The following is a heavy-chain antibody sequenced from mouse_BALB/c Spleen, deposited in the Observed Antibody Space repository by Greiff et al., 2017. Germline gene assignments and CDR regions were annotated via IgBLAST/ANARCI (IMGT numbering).Heavy chain of an antibody. CDR1: GFSLTSYD. J-gene: IGHJ3*01. D-gene: IGHD1-2*01. CDR3: VRGLLRPFAY. CDR2: IWTGGGT. V-gene: IGHV2-9-2*01. Sequence: VKLMESGPGLVAPSQSLSITCTVSGFSLTSYDISWIRQPPGKGLEWLGVIWTGGGTNYNSAFMSRLSISKDNSKSQVFLKMNSLQTDDTAIYYCVRGLLRPFAYWGQGTLVTVSA.